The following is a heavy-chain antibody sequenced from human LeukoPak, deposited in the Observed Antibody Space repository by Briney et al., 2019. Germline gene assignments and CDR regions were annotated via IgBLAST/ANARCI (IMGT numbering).Heavy chain of an antibody. D-gene: IGHD2-2*01. CDR3: ASGPAAYYYYGMDV. Sequence: GGSLRLSCAASGFTFSSYSMTWVRQAPGKGLEWVSSISSSSCYIYYADSVKGRFTISRDNAKNSLYLQMNSLRAEDTAVYYCASGPAAYYYYGMDVWGQGTTVTVSS. CDR2: ISSSSCYI. V-gene: IGHV3-21*01. J-gene: IGHJ6*02. CDR1: GFTFSSYS.